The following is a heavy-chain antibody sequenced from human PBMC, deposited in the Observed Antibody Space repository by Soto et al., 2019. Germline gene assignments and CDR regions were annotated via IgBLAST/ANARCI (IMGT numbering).Heavy chain of an antibody. D-gene: IGHD5-12*01. J-gene: IGHJ4*02. V-gene: IGHV4-59*01. CDR2: ISYSGTT. CDR3: ARVDIRASKTKIDC. CDR1: GGSISSYY. Sequence: SETLSLTCTVFGGSISSYYWSWIRQPPGKGLEWIGYISYSGTTNYNPSLKSRVTISLDTSMNQFSLKLSSVTAADTAIYYCARVDIRASKTKIDCWGQGTLVTVSS.